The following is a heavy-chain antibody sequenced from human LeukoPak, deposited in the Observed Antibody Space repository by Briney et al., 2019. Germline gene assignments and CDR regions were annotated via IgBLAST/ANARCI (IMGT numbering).Heavy chain of an antibody. CDR1: GGSISSYY. V-gene: IGHV4-59*01. D-gene: IGHD6-13*01. CDR2: IYYSGST. CDR3: ARXGSSWYVDV. J-gene: IGHJ6*03. Sequence: PSETLSLTCTVSGGSISSYYWSWIRQPPGKGLEWIGYIYYSGSTNYNPSLKSRVTISVDTSKNQFSLKLSSVTAADTAVYYCARXGSSWYVDVXGKGTTVTVSS.